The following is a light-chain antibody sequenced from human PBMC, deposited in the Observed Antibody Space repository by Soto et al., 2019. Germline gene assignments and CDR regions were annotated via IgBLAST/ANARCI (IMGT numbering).Light chain of an antibody. CDR1: QSIKRSY. CDR2: GAS. CDR3: HQYDNAPQT. J-gene: IGKJ2*01. V-gene: IGKV3-20*01. Sequence: EIVLMQSPGTLSLSPGERATVSCRASQSIKRSYLAWYQQKTGQAPRVLIYGASNRATGIPDRFSGSGSGTDFSLTISRLEPEDFAVYYCHQYDNAPQTFGQGTKVEIK.